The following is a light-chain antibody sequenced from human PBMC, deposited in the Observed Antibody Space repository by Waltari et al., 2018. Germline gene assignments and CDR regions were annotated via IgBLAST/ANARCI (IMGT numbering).Light chain of an antibody. V-gene: IGKV3-15*01. CDR2: GAS. CDR3: QQYKHWPWT. CDR1: QTVSSN. J-gene: IGKJ1*01. Sequence: MTQSPGTLSASPGERVTLSCRASQTVSSNLVWYKQIPGQPPRVLIYGASTRATGVPARFCGSESATEYTLTISSLQSEDFAVYFCQQYKHWPWTFGQGTKVEVK.